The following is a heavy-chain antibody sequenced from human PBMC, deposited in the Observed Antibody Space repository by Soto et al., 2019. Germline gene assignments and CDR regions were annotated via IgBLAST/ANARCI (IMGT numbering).Heavy chain of an antibody. CDR1: GYSFTSYW. Sequence: GESLKISCKVSGYSFTSYWIGGGRQMPGKGLEWMGIIYPGDSDTRYSPSFQGQVTISADKSISTAYLQWSSLKASDTAMYYCGRCTRYCSGGSCYSDAFDIWGQGTMVTVSS. D-gene: IGHD2-15*01. CDR3: GRCTRYCSGGSCYSDAFDI. J-gene: IGHJ3*02. V-gene: IGHV5-51*01. CDR2: IYPGDSDT.